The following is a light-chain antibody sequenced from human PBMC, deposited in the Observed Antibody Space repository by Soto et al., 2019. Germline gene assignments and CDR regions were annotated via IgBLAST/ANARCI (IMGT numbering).Light chain of an antibody. V-gene: IGKV1-12*01. CDR2: AAS. J-gene: IGKJ3*01. CDR3: QQDDSFPFT. Sequence: DIQMTQSPSSVSASVGDRVTITCRASQGISSWLAWYQQKPGKAPNLLIYAASHLQSGVPSRFSGSGSGTDFTLTITSLQPEDVATYFCQQDDSFPFTFGPGTKVDIK. CDR1: QGISSW.